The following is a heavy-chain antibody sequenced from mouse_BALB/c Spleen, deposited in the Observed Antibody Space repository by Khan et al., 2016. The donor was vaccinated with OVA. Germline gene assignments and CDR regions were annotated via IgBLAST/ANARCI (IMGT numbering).Heavy chain of an antibody. Sequence: VQLQESGAELAKPGASVKLSCKASGYTFTSYWMHWVKQRPRQGLLWIGYINPTSGYTDYNEKFKDKATLSADKSYNPAYMQLSSLTSEDSAVYYCARDRIKYWGQGTTLTVSS. CDR3: ARDRIKY. CDR2: INPTSGYT. CDR1: GYTFTSYW. J-gene: IGHJ2*01. V-gene: IGHV1-7*01.